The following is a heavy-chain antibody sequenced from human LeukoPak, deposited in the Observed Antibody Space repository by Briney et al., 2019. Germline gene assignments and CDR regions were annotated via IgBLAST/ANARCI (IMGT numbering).Heavy chain of an antibody. J-gene: IGHJ4*01. CDR2: IRQDGSEK. V-gene: IGHV3-7*01. D-gene: IGHD6-13*01. CDR1: GFTFSDFW. CDR3: TRDGTAPGLYFDL. Sequence: PGGSLRLSCAVSGFTFSDFWMNWVRQAPGKGLEWVASIRQDGSEKTYVDSVKGRFTTSRDNTKNSLFLQMNSLRAEDTAVYYCTRDGTAPGLYFDLWGQGTLVTVSS.